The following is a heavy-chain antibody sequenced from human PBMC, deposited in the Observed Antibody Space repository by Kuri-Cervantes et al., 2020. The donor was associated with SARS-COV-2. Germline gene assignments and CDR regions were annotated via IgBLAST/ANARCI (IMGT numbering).Heavy chain of an antibody. J-gene: IGHJ4*02. D-gene: IGHD2-8*01. CDR1: GDSVSSNSAA. CDR2: TYYRSKWYN. CDR3: ARQGPTRRTYYFDY. Sequence: SQTLSLTCAISGDSVSSNSAAWNWIRQSPSGGLEWRGRTYYRSKWYNDCAVSVKSRMTINPDTSKNQFSLKRSSVTAADTAVYYCARQGPTRRTYYFDYWGQGTLVTVSS. V-gene: IGHV6-1*01.